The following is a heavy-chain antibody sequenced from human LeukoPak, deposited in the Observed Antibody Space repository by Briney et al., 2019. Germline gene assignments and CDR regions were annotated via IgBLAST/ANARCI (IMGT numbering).Heavy chain of an antibody. V-gene: IGHV3-33*06. Sequence: GGSLRLSCAASGFTFSSYGMHWVRQAPGKGLEWVAVIWYDGSNKYYADSVKGRLTISRDNSKNTLYLQMNSLRAEDTAVYYCAKDLAGYSGYDYNYWGQGTLVTVSS. D-gene: IGHD5-12*01. CDR3: AKDLAGYSGYDYNY. CDR2: IWYDGSNK. J-gene: IGHJ4*02. CDR1: GFTFSSYG.